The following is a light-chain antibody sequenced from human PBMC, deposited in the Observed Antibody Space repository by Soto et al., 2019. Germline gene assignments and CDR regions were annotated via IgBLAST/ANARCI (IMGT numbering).Light chain of an antibody. V-gene: IGKV3-20*01. CDR1: QSITQSF. Sequence: VLSQCPRTLAMSPGERATLSCRASQSITQSFLAWYQQRPGQSPRLLIYGASNRAAGIPGRFSGSGSGTDFSLTISRLEPEDFALYYCQQYASSPLTFGGGTKV. J-gene: IGKJ4*01. CDR2: GAS. CDR3: QQYASSPLT.